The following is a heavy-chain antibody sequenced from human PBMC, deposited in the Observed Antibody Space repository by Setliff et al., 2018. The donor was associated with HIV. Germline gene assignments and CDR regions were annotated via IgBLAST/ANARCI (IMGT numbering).Heavy chain of an antibody. J-gene: IGHJ6*02. CDR3: ARDYLYYNLYNGSPVYGMDV. Sequence: PGGSLRLSCAASGFTFSSAWMGWVRQAPGRGLEWVSSISIGSGGAIDYADSVQGRFTISRDNSKNSLYLQMNSLRVEDTAVYYCARDYLYYNLYNGSPVYGMDVWGQGTTVTVSS. CDR1: GFTFSSAW. D-gene: IGHD3-3*01. CDR2: ISIGSGGAI. V-gene: IGHV3-21*01.